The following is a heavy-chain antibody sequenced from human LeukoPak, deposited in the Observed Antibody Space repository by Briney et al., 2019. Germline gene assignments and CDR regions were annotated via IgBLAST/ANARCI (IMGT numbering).Heavy chain of an antibody. CDR1: GYTFTSYD. CDR3: ASGRGRSGWYRGNWFDP. V-gene: IGHV1-8*01. J-gene: IGHJ5*02. D-gene: IGHD6-19*01. Sequence: GASVKVSCKASGYTFTSYDINWVRQATGQGLEWMGWMNPNCGNTGYAQKFQGRVTMTRNTSISTAYMELSSLRSEDTAVYYCASGRGRSGWYRGNWFDPWGQGTLVTVSS. CDR2: MNPNCGNT.